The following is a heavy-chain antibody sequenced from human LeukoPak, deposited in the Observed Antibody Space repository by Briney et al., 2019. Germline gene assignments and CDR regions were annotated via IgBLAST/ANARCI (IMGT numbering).Heavy chain of an antibody. V-gene: IGHV3-7*03. CDR1: GFTFSSYA. D-gene: IGHD3-22*01. CDR2: IKQDGSEK. CDR3: ARDDSSGYPIGD. J-gene: IGHJ4*02. Sequence: GGSLRLSCAASGFTFSSYAMHWVRQAPGKGLEWVANIKQDGSEKYYVDSVKGRFTISRDNAKNSLYLQMNSLRAEDTAVYYCARDDSSGYPIGDWGRGTLVTVSS.